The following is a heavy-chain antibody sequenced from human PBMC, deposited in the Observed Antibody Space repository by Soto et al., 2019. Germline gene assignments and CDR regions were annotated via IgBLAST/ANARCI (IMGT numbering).Heavy chain of an antibody. CDR1: GFTFTTAW. CDR3: TAGVPFDY. Sequence: EVQLVESGGGFVKPGGPLRLSCVASGFTFTTAWMSWVRQAPGKGLEWVGRIKTTTDGGTTDYAAPVKGRFTISRDDSENTVYLQMDSLKTEDTGVYYCTAGVPFDYWGQGTLLTVSS. J-gene: IGHJ4*02. V-gene: IGHV3-15*01. CDR2: IKTTTDGGTT. D-gene: IGHD3-10*01.